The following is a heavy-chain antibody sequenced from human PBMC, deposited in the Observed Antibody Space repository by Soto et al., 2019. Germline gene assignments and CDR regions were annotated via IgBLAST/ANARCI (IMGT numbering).Heavy chain of an antibody. D-gene: IGHD1-26*01. CDR1: GGSISSYY. J-gene: IGHJ4*02. Sequence: QVKLQESGPGLVKPSETLSLTCTVSGGSISSYYWSWIRQPAGKGLEWIGRIYTSGSTNYNPSLKSRVTMSVATSQNQFALKLSSVTASDTAVYYCASVMEHRALDYWGQGALVPVSS. CDR2: IYTSGST. CDR3: ASVMEHRALDY. V-gene: IGHV4-4*07.